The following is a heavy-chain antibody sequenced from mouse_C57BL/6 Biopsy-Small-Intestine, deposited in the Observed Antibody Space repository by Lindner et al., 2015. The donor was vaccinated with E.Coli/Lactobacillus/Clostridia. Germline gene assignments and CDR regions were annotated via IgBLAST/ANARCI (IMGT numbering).Heavy chain of an antibody. V-gene: IGHV1-9*01. CDR3: ARRFQSYSLDY. CDR2: ITPGSGSS. J-gene: IGHJ2*01. CDR1: GYTFTGYW. D-gene: IGHD2-12*01. Sequence: VQLQESGAELMKPGASVKLSCKATGYTFTGYWTEWVKQRPGHGHEWIGEITPGSGSSNYDEKFKGKATLTADTSSNTAYMQLGSLTTEDSAMYYCARRFQSYSLDYWGQGTTLTVSS.